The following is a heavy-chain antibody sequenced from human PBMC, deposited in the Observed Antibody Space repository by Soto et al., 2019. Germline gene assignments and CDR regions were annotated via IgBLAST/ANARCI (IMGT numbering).Heavy chain of an antibody. J-gene: IGHJ4*02. V-gene: IGHV4-59*01. CDR1: GGSISTYY. D-gene: IGHD3-22*01. CDR3: AGRRTISMNY. Sequence: PSETLSLTCTVSGGSISTYYWSWVRQPPGKGLEWIGYVSYSGNTNYNPSLKSRITISVDTSKNQFSLTLISVTAADTAVYFCAGRRTISMNYWGQGTLVTVSS. CDR2: VSYSGNT.